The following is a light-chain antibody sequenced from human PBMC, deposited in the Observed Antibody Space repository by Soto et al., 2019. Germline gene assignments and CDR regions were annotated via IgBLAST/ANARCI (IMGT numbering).Light chain of an antibody. J-gene: IGKJ2*01. CDR1: QDLSNY. CDR3: QQYDNLPYT. V-gene: IGKV1-33*01. Sequence: DIQMTQSPSSLSASVGDRVTITCQASQDLSNYLNWYQQKPGKAPKLLIYDASNLETGVPSRFSGSGSGTDFTFTISSLQPDDIATYYCQQYDNLPYTFGQGTKLEIK. CDR2: DAS.